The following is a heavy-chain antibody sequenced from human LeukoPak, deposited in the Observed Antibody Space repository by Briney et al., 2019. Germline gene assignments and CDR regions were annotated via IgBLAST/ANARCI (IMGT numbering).Heavy chain of an antibody. Sequence: PSETLSLTCTVSGGSISSSSYYWGWIRQPPGKGLEWLGSIYYSGSTYYNPSLKSRVTISVDTSKNQFSLKLSSVTAADTAVYYCARVPTPWWELLRNSNAFDIWGQGTMVTVSS. D-gene: IGHD1-26*01. CDR3: ARVPTPWWELLRNSNAFDI. V-gene: IGHV4-39*07. CDR2: IYYSGST. CDR1: GGSISSSSYY. J-gene: IGHJ3*02.